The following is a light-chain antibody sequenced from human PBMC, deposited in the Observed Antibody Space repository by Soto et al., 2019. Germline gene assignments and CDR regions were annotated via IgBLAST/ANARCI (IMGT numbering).Light chain of an antibody. Sequence: EIVLTQSPGTLSLSPGERATLSCRASQSVSSSYLAWYQQKPGQAPRLLIYGTSSRATGIPDRFSGSGSGTDFILTISRLEPEDFAVYFCQHRSNWPLTFGGGTKVDLK. CDR1: QSVSSSY. J-gene: IGKJ4*01. CDR3: QHRSNWPLT. V-gene: IGKV3D-20*02. CDR2: GTS.